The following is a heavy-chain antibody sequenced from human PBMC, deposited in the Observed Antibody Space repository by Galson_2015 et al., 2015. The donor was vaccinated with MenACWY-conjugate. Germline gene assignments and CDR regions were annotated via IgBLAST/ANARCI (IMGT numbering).Heavy chain of an antibody. Sequence: SLRLSCAASGFTFGIYWMHWVRQAPGKGLVWVSRINSDGSSTSYADSVKGRFTISRDNARNTLYLQMNSLRAEDTAVYYCARDPGGYNSGWFDYWGQGTLVTVSS. CDR3: ARDPGGYNSGWFDY. V-gene: IGHV3-74*01. D-gene: IGHD6-19*01. J-gene: IGHJ4*02. CDR2: INSDGSST. CDR1: GFTFGIYW.